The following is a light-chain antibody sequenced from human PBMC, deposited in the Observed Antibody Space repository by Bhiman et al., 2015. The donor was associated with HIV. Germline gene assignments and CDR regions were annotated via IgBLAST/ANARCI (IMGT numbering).Light chain of an antibody. J-gene: IGLJ2*01. CDR1: SLRTNF. CDR2: GRD. V-gene: IGLV3-19*01. CDR3: QVWDSSRVV. Sequence: SSELTQDPTVSVALGQTVRITCQGDSLRTNFASWYQEKPGQAPRLVLYGRDNRPSGIPDRFSASNSGNTATLTISRVEAGDEADYYCQVWDSSRVVFGGGTKLTVL.